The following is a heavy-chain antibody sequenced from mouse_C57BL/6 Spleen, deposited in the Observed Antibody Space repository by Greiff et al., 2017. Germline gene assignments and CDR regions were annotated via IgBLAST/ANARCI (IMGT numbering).Heavy chain of an antibody. J-gene: IGHJ3*01. CDR3: ACPSNWGWFAY. D-gene: IGHD4-1*01. Sequence: VQLKHSGPELVKPGASVKISCKASGYTFTDYYMNWVKQSPGKSLEWIGDINPNNGGTSYNQKFKGKATLTVDTSSSTAYMGLRSLTSEDSAVYYCACPSNWGWFAYWGQGTLVTVSA. V-gene: IGHV1-26*01. CDR2: INPNNGGT. CDR1: GYTFTDYY.